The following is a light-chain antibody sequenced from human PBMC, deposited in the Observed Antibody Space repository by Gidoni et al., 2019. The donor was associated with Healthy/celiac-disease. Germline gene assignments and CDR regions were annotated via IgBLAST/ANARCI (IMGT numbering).Light chain of an antibody. CDR3: QQYGSSSMYT. CDR2: GAS. J-gene: IGKJ2*01. Sequence: ILLPQSPGTLSLSPGERATLSCRASQSVSSSYVAWYQQKPGQAPRLLIYGASSRATGIPDRFSGSGSGTDVTLTISRLEPEDLAVYYCQQYGSSSMYTFGQGTKLEIK. V-gene: IGKV3-20*01. CDR1: QSVSSSY.